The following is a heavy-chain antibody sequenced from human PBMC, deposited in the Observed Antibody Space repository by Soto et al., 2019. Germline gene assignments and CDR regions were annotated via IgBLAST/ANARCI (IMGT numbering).Heavy chain of an antibody. CDR1: GGNFISYA. CDR3: TIGYSSSRTVVLFDP. J-gene: IGHJ5*02. V-gene: IGHV1-69*01. D-gene: IGHD6-6*01. CDR2: IIPIFGTA. Sequence: QVQLVQSGAEVKKPGSSVKVSCNSSGGNFISYALSCVRQAPGQLLEWMGGIIPIFGTANYAQKFQGRVTMTAYESTSTSYMELISLISDDTAVYYCTIGYSSSRTVVLFDPWGPGNLVTVAS.